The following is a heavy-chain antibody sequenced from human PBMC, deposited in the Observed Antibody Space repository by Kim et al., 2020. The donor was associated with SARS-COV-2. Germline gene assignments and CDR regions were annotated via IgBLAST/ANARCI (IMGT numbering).Heavy chain of an antibody. Sequence: YAQKFQGRVTMTRDTSISTAYMELSRLRSDDTAVYYCATRYSGYDSMFDYWGQGTLVTVSS. D-gene: IGHD5-12*01. CDR3: ATRYSGYDSMFDY. J-gene: IGHJ4*02. V-gene: IGHV1-2*02.